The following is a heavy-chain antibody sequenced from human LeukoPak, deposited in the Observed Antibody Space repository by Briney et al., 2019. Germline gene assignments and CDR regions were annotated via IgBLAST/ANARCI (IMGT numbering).Heavy chain of an antibody. CDR3: ARELPAAILRLDPGLDY. CDR1: GFTFSSYW. CDR2: IKSDGSST. J-gene: IGHJ4*02. V-gene: IGHV3-74*01. Sequence: GGSLRLSCAASGFTFSSYWMHWVRQAPGKGLVWVSRIKSDGSSTSYADSVKGRFTISRDNAKNTLYLQMNSLRAEDTAVYYCARELPAAILRLDPGLDYWGQGTLVTVSS. D-gene: IGHD2-2*01.